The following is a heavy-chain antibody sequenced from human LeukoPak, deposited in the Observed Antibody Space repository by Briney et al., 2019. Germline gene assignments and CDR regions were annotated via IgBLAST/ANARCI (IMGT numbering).Heavy chain of an antibody. CDR2: INPNSGGT. CDR1: GYTFTGYY. Sequence: ASAKVSCKASGYTFTGYYMHWVRQAPGQGLEWMGWINPNSGGTNYAQKFQGRVTMTRDTSISTAYMELSRLRSDDTAVYYCASNGYCSSTSCYADYWGQGTLVTVSS. J-gene: IGHJ4*02. D-gene: IGHD2-2*01. CDR3: ASNGYCSSTSCYADY. V-gene: IGHV1-2*02.